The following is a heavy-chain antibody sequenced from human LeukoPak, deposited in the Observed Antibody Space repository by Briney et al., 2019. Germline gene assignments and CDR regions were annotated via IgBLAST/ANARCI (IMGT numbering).Heavy chain of an antibody. J-gene: IGHJ3*02. CDR2: INHSGST. CDR1: GGSFSGYY. Sequence: SETLSLTCAVYGGSFSGYYWSWIRQPPGKGLEWIGEINHSGSTNYNPSLQSRVTISVDTSKNQFSLKLSSVTAADTAVYYCARVRLHLTGYYREVKHLDIWGQGTMVTVSS. D-gene: IGHD3-9*01. V-gene: IGHV4-34*01. CDR3: ARVRLHLTGYYREVKHLDI.